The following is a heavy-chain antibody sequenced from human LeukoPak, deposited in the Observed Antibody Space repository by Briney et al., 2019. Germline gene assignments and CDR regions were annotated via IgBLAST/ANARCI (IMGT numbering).Heavy chain of an antibody. J-gene: IGHJ4*02. D-gene: IGHD6-19*01. CDR3: ARGEAVAGTVGVVGKFDY. CDR1: GYTFTSYA. Sequence: ASVKVSCKASGYTFTSYAMHWVRQAPGQRLEWMGWINAGNGNTKYSQEFQGRVTITRDTSASTAYMELSSLRSEDMAVYYCARGEAVAGTVGVVGKFDYWGQGTLVTVSS. V-gene: IGHV1-3*03. CDR2: INAGNGNT.